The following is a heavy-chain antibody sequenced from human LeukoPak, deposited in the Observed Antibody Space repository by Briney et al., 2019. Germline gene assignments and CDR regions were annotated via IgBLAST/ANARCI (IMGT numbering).Heavy chain of an antibody. J-gene: IGHJ6*03. CDR2: IIPIFGTA. CDR3: ARNLECRKCSSSSCYYYYMDV. D-gene: IGHD6-6*01. Sequence: GASVKVSCKASGGTFSSYAISWVRQAPGQGLEWMGGIIPIFGTANYAQKFQGRVTITADEYTSTAYMELSSLRSEDTAVYYCARNLECRKCSSSSCYYYYMDVWGKGTTVTVSS. V-gene: IGHV1-69*13. CDR1: GGTFSSYA.